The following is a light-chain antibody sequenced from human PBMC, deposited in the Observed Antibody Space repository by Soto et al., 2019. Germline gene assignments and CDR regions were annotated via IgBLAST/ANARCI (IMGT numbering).Light chain of an antibody. CDR1: TSDIGRYDY. CDR2: DVN. V-gene: IGLV2-11*01. J-gene: IGLJ3*02. CDR3: CSFAGGSTWV. Sequence: QSVLTQPRSVSGSPGQSVTISCTGTTSDIGRYDYVSWYQQHPTKAPKLIIYDVNKRPSGVPDRFSGSKSGNTASLTISGLQADDEADYYCCSFAGGSTWVFGGGTKLTVL.